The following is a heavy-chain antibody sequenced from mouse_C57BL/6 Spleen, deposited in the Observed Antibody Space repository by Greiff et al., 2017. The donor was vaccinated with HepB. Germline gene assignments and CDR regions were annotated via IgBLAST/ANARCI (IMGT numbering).Heavy chain of an antibody. CDR2: INPGSGGT. Sequence: VQLQQSGAELVRPGTSVKVSCKASGYAFTNYLIEWVKQRPGQGLEWIGVINPGSGGTNYNEKFKGKATLTADKSSSTAYMQISSLTSEDSAVYFCARGGQLRLDYWGQGTTLTVSS. CDR1: GYAFTNYL. D-gene: IGHD3-2*02. J-gene: IGHJ2*01. V-gene: IGHV1-54*01. CDR3: ARGGQLRLDY.